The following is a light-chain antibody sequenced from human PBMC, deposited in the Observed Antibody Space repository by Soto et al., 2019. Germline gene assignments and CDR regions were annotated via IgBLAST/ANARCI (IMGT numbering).Light chain of an antibody. Sequence: EVVLTQSPGTLSLSPGERATLSCRASHTIVSSYLAWYQQNSGQAPRLLLYGASNRATGMPDRFSGSGSGTDFTLTISRVGPEDFAVYYCQQGTFGPGTRVEIK. CDR2: GAS. CDR1: HTIVSSY. CDR3: QQGT. J-gene: IGKJ3*01. V-gene: IGKV3-20*01.